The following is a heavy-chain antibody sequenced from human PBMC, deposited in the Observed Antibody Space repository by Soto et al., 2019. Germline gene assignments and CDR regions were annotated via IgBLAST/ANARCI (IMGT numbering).Heavy chain of an antibody. CDR2: ISSNGGST. CDR1: GFTFSSYA. D-gene: IGHD5-12*01. Sequence: EVQLVESGGGLVQPGGSQRLSCAASGFTFSSYAMHWVRQAPGKGLEYVSVISSNGGSTDYANSVKGRFTISRDNSKNTLYLQMGSLRAGDMAVYYCARCCRGCSGYALGYWGQGTLVTVSS. J-gene: IGHJ4*02. CDR3: ARCCRGCSGYALGY. V-gene: IGHV3-64*01.